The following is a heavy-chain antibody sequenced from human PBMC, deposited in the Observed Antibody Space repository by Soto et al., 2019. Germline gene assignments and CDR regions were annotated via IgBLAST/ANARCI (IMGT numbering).Heavy chain of an antibody. V-gene: IGHV4-59*01. CDR2: IYYSGST. J-gene: IGHJ6*02. CDR3: ARDHYYGSGAYGLDV. Sequence: QVRLQESGPGLVKPSETLSLTCTVSGGSISSYYWLWIRQPPGKGLEWIGYIYYSGSTDYNPSLKSRVTISVDTSKNQFSLKLNSVTAADTAVYYGARDHYYGSGAYGLDVWGQGTTVTVSS. D-gene: IGHD3-10*01. CDR1: GGSISSYY.